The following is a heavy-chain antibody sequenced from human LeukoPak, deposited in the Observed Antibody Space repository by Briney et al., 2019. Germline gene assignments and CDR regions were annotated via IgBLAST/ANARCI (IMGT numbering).Heavy chain of an antibody. J-gene: IGHJ5*02. CDR2: INHSGST. D-gene: IGHD3-3*01. CDR1: GGSFSGYY. Sequence: KSSETLSLTCAVYGGSFSGYYWSWIRQPPGKGLELIGEINHSGSTNYNPSLKSRVTISVDTSKNQFSLKLSSVTAADTAVYYCARGVTIFGVVIANNWFDPWGQGTLVTVSS. V-gene: IGHV4-34*01. CDR3: ARGVTIFGVVIANNWFDP.